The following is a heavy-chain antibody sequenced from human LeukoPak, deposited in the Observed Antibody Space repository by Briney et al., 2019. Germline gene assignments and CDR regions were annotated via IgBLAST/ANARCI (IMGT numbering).Heavy chain of an antibody. Sequence: QPGRSLRLSCAASGFTFSSYAMSWVRQAPGKGLEWVSAISGSGGSTYYADSVKGRFTISRDNSKNTLYLQMNSLRAEDTAVYYCAKDSLYGGIQLWLKGEIQGDYFDYWGQGTLVTVSS. D-gene: IGHD5-18*01. CDR1: GFTFSSYA. J-gene: IGHJ4*02. CDR2: ISGSGGST. CDR3: AKDSLYGGIQLWLKGEIQGDYFDY. V-gene: IGHV3-23*01.